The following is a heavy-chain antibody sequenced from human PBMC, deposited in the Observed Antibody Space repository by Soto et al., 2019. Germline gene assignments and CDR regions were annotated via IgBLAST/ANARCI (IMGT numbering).Heavy chain of an antibody. CDR2: IYYSGST. D-gene: IGHD6-6*01. CDR3: AREYSSSSGNYGMDV. V-gene: IGHV4-31*03. Sequence: PSETLSLTCTVSGGSISRGGYYWSWIRQHPGKGLEWIGYIYYSGSTYYNPSLKSRVTISVDTSKNQFSLKLSSVTAADTAVYYCAREYSSSSGNYGMDVWGQGTTVTVSS. J-gene: IGHJ6*02. CDR1: GGSISRGGYY.